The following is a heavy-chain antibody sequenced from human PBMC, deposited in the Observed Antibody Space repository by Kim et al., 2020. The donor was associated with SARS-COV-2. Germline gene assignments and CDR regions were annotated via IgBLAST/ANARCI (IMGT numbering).Heavy chain of an antibody. CDR1: GGSFSGYY. CDR2: INHSGST. D-gene: IGHD3-10*01. V-gene: IGHV4-34*01. Sequence: SETLSLTCAVYGGSFSGYYWSWIRQPPGKGLEWIGEINHSGSTNYNPSLKSRVTISVDTSKNQFSLKLSSVTAADTAVYYCARGPFRWFGELFGSHENYYYGMDVWGQGTTVTVSS. CDR3: ARGPFRWFGELFGSHENYYYGMDV. J-gene: IGHJ6*02.